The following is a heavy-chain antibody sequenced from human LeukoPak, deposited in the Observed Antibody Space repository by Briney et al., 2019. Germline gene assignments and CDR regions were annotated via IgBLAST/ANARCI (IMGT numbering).Heavy chain of an antibody. CDR1: GFTFSSYS. CDR3: ARTLMGYNNYYMDV. J-gene: IGHJ6*03. CDR2: ISTSSSYI. D-gene: IGHD2-8*01. Sequence: PGGSLRLSCAASGFTFSSYSMNWVRQAPGKGLEWVSFISTSSSYIYYADSVKGRFTISRDNAKNSLYLQMSSLRVEDTAVYYCARTLMGYNNYYMDVWGKGTTVTVSS. V-gene: IGHV3-21*01.